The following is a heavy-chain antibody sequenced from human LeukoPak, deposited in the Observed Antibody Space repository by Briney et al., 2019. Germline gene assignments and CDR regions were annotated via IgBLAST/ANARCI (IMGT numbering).Heavy chain of an antibody. CDR3: AKRGVVIRVILVGFHKEAYYFES. J-gene: IGHJ4*02. V-gene: IGHV3-23*01. CDR2: ISDSGGST. Sequence: PGGSLRLSRAVSGITLSNYGMSWARQAPGEGLEWVAGISDSGGSTKYAGAVKGRFTIARDYRKNTLYLQMNSLRAEDTAVYFCAKRGVVIRVILVGFHKEAYYFESWGQGALVTVSS. CDR1: GITLSNYG. D-gene: IGHD3/OR15-3a*01.